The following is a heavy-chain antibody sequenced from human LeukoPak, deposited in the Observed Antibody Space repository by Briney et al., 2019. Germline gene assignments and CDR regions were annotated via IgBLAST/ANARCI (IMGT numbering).Heavy chain of an antibody. CDR3: ARDSSSWHNFDY. CDR1: GGSIRSSYYY. V-gene: IGHV4-39*01. D-gene: IGHD6-13*01. J-gene: IGHJ4*02. CDR2: IYDSGST. Sequence: PSETLSLTCTVSGGSIRSSYYYWGWIRQPPGKGLEWIGSIYDSGSTYYNPSLKSRVTISVDTSKNQFSLKLNSVTAADTAVYYCARDSSSWHNFDYWGQGTLVTVSS.